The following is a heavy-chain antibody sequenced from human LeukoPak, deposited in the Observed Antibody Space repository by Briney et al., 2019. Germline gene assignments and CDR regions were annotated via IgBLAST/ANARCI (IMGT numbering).Heavy chain of an antibody. CDR3: ATSKGGYSYGIYYYYGMDV. CDR1: GFTFDDYA. J-gene: IGHJ6*02. Sequence: PGRSLRLSCAASGFTFDDYAMHWVRQGPGKGLEWVAGIRWNSRSIGYADSVRGRFTISRDNAKNSLYLQMNSLRAEDTAVYYCATSKGGYSYGIYYYYGMDVWGQGTTVTVSS. CDR2: IRWNSRSI. D-gene: IGHD5-18*01. V-gene: IGHV3-9*01.